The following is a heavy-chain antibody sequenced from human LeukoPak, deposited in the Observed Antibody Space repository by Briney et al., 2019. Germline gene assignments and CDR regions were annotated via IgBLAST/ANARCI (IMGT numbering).Heavy chain of an antibody. CDR1: GGSFSGYY. CDR3: ARGRLGLMDV. Sequence: SETLSLTCAVYGGSFSGYYWSWIRQSPGKGLEWVGEITHSGSTKYNPSLKSRVTISVDTSKNQFSLKLSSVTAADTAVYYCARGRLGLMDVWGQGTTVTVSS. J-gene: IGHJ6*02. CDR2: ITHSGST. D-gene: IGHD3-16*01. V-gene: IGHV4-34*01.